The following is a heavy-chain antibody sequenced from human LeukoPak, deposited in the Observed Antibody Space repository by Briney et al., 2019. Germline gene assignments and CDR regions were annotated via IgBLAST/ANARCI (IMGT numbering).Heavy chain of an antibody. CDR3: ARGGFSGGILRYFDL. CDR1: GGSISSYY. D-gene: IGHD2-15*01. Sequence: SETLSLTCTVTGGSISSYYWSWIRQPPGKGLEWIGYIYYTGSTNYNPSLKSRVTISVDTSKNQFSLKLRSVTAADTAVYYCARGGFSGGILRYFDLWGRGTLVTVSS. CDR2: IYYTGST. V-gene: IGHV4-59*01. J-gene: IGHJ2*01.